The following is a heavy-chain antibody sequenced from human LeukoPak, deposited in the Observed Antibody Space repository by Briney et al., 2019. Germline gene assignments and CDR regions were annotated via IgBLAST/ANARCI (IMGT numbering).Heavy chain of an antibody. V-gene: IGHV3-53*01. CDR3: AKDQSPFFGSGSYPPIGADY. Sequence: PGGSLTLSCAASGFTVSNNYMRWVRQAPGKGLEWVSLIYSGGSTYYADSVKGRFTISRDNSKNTLYLQMNSLRAEDTAVYYCAKDQSPFFGSGSYPPIGADYLGQGTLVTVSS. CDR2: IYSGGST. J-gene: IGHJ4*02. CDR1: GFTVSNNY. D-gene: IGHD3-10*01.